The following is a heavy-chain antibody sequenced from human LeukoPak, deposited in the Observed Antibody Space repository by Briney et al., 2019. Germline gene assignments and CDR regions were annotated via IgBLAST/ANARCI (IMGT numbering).Heavy chain of an antibody. D-gene: IGHD3-22*01. CDR1: GFTFSNAW. CDR2: IRSNSDGGTI. V-gene: IGHV3-15*07. Sequence: GGSLRLSCATSGFTFSNAWMNWVRQAPGKGLEWVGRIRSNSDGGTIDYAAPVKGRFTLSRDDSKTTLYLQMNSLQTEDTAVYYCATDSYDSTWGQGTLVTVSS. J-gene: IGHJ5*02. CDR3: ATDSYDST.